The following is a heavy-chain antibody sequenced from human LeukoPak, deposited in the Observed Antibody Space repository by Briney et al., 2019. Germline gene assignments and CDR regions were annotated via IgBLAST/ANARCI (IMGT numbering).Heavy chain of an antibody. Sequence: MTSETLSLTCTVSGGSISSSSYYWGWIRQPPGKGLEWIGSIYYSGSTYYNPSLKSRVTISVDTSKNQFPLKLSSVTAADTAVYYCARHSSGYYYQDPFDIWGQGTMVTVSS. D-gene: IGHD3-22*01. CDR2: IYYSGST. CDR1: GGSISSSSYY. J-gene: IGHJ3*02. V-gene: IGHV4-39*01. CDR3: ARHSSGYYYQDPFDI.